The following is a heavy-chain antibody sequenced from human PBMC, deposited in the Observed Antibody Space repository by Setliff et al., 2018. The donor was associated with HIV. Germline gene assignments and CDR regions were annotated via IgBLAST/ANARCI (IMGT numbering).Heavy chain of an antibody. J-gene: IGHJ6*04. Sequence: GGSLRLSCAASGFTFSSYGMHWVRQAPGKGLEWVSGINWNGGSTGYADSVKGRFTISRDNAKNSLYLQMNSLRPEDTAVYHCARVTSSGGFGDLLMLQAYMDVWGKGTTVTVSS. D-gene: IGHD6-19*01. CDR3: ARVTSSGGFGDLLMLQAYMDV. V-gene: IGHV3-20*01. CDR2: INWNGGST. CDR1: GFTFSSYG.